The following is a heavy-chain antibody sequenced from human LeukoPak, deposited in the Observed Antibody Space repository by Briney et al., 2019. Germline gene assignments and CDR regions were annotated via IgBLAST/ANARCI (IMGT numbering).Heavy chain of an antibody. D-gene: IGHD3-22*01. V-gene: IGHV3-23*01. CDR1: GFTFSSYA. CDR2: ISGSGGST. Sequence: AGGSLRLSCAASGFTFSSYAMSWVRQAPGKGLEWVSAISGSGGSTYFADSVKGRFTISRDNAKNSLYLQMNSLRAEDTAVYYCARNLSTTMIVADDAFDIWGQGTMVTVSS. J-gene: IGHJ3*02. CDR3: ARNLSTTMIVADDAFDI.